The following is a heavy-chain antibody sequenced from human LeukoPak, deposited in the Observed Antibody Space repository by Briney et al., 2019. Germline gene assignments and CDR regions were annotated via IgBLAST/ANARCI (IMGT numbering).Heavy chain of an antibody. J-gene: IGHJ6*02. CDR3: ARVAFGLYVMDV. V-gene: IGHV3-21*01. Sequence: GGSLRLSCAASGFTFSTYSMNWVRQAPGKGLEWVSSISSDSKYRFYADSLKGRFTISRDNAKNSLYLQMLSLRAEDTAVYYCARVAFGLYVMDVWGQGTTVAVSS. D-gene: IGHD3/OR15-3a*01. CDR2: ISSDSKYR. CDR1: GFTFSTYS.